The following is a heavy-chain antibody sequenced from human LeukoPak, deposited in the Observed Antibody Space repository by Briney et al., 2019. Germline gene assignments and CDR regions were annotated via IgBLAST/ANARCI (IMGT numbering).Heavy chain of an antibody. CDR3: ARDRVTTSTDYYYGMDV. CDR1: GFTVSSNY. V-gene: IGHV3-53*01. D-gene: IGHD4-17*01. Sequence: GSLRLSCAASGFTVSSNYMSWVRQAPGKGLEWVSVIYSGGSTYYADSVKGRFTISRDNSKNTLYLQMNSLRAEDTAVYYCARDRVTTSTDYYYGMDVWGQGTTVTVSS. J-gene: IGHJ6*02. CDR2: IYSGGST.